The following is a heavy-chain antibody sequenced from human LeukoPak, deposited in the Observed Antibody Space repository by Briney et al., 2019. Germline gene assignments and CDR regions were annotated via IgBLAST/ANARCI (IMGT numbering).Heavy chain of an antibody. D-gene: IGHD3-22*01. CDR3: ARGYYYDSSGYYYLLSDAFDI. CDR1: GFTFSSYS. CDR2: ISSSSSTI. V-gene: IGHV3-48*01. Sequence: GGSLRLSCAASGFTFSSYSMKWVRQAPGKGLEWVSDISSSSSTIYYADSVKGRFTISRDNAKNSLYLQMNSLRAEDTAVYYCARGYYYDSSGYYYLLSDAFDIWGQGTMVTVSS. J-gene: IGHJ3*02.